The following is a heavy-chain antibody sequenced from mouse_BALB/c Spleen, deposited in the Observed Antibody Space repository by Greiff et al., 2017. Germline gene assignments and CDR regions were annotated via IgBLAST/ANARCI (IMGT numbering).Heavy chain of an antibody. V-gene: IGHV5-6-4*01. Sequence: VKLVESEGGLVKPGGSLKLSCAASGFTFSSYTMSWVRQTPEKRLEWVATISSGGSYTYYPDSVKGRFTISRDNAKNTLYLQMSSLKSEDTAMYYCTREGGYGYDGGYFDYWGQGTTLTVSS. CDR1: GFTFSSYT. D-gene: IGHD2-2*01. CDR3: TREGGYGYDGGYFDY. J-gene: IGHJ2*01. CDR2: ISSGGSYT.